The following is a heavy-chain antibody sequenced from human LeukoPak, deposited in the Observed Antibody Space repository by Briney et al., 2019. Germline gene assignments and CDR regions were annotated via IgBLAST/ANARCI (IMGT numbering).Heavy chain of an antibody. CDR2: ISGSGGST. J-gene: IGHJ4*02. Sequence: GGSLRLSCAASGFTFSSYGMSWVRQAPGKGLEWVSAISGSGGSTYYADSVKGRFTISRDNSQNTLFLQMNSLRAEDTAVYYCAKGTGISGYLFDYWGQGTLVTVSS. CDR1: GFTFSSYG. D-gene: IGHD3-22*01. V-gene: IGHV3-23*01. CDR3: AKGTGISGYLFDY.